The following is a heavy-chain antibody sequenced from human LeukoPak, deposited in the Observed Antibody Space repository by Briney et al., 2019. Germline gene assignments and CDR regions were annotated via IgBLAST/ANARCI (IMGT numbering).Heavy chain of an antibody. V-gene: IGHV3-23*01. CDR3: AKDVRVGGGGMDV. CDR2: ISSSGNNR. D-gene: IGHD1-26*01. Sequence: GGSLRLSCAVSGFTFTTYAMNWVRQAPGKGLEWVSLISSSGNNRYYADSVKGRFTISRDNSKNTVSLQMNRLRGEDTAVYYCAKDVRVGGGGMDVWGQGTPVTVS. CDR1: GFTFTTYA. J-gene: IGHJ6*02.